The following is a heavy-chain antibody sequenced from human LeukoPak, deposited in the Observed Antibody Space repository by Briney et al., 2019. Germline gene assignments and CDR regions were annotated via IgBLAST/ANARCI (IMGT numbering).Heavy chain of an antibody. CDR1: GGSISSSSYY. J-gene: IGHJ4*02. CDR3: ARDFDWFN. D-gene: IGHD3-9*01. CDR2: IYYSGST. V-gene: IGHV4-39*02. Sequence: SETLCLTCTVSGGSISSSSYYWGWIRQPPGKGLEWIGSIYYSGSTYYNPSLKSRVTISVDTSKNQFSLKLSSVTAADTAVYYCARDFDWFNWGQGTLVTVSS.